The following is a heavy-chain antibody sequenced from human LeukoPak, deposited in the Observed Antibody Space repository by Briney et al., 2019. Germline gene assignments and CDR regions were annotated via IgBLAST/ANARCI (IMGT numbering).Heavy chain of an antibody. CDR3: ARRVVPAANHEYCFDY. D-gene: IGHD2-2*01. V-gene: IGHV4-39*01. CDR1: GGSISSSSYY. J-gene: IGHJ4*02. CDR2: IYYSGST. Sequence: SETLSLTCTVSGGSISSSSYYWGWIRQPPGKGLEWIGSIYYSGSTYYNPSLKSRVTISVDTSKNQFSLKLSSVTAADTAVYYCARRVVPAANHEYCFDYWGQGTLVTVSS.